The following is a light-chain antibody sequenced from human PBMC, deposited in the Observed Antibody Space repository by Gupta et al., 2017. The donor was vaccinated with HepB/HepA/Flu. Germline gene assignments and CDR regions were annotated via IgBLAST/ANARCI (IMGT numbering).Light chain of an antibody. CDR3: QVWDTRTDHPVV. CDR1: NIGTKS. Sequence: SYILTQPPSVSVAPGRTARITCGGNNIGTKSVHWYQQRPGQAPLVVIYEDTNRPSGIPERISGSNSGNTATLTISRVEAGDEADYYCQVWDTRTDHPVVFGGGTKL. J-gene: IGLJ2*01. V-gene: IGLV3-21*03. CDR2: EDT.